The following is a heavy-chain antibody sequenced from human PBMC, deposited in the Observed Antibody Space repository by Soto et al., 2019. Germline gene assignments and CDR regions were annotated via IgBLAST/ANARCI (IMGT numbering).Heavy chain of an antibody. CDR2: ISGSGGST. CDR3: AKGSLIGYCSSTSCYSAGCGMDV. D-gene: IGHD2-2*01. Sequence: GGSLRLSCAASGFTFSSYAMSWVRQAPGKGLEWVSAISGSGGSTYYADSVKGWFTISRDNSKNTLYLQMNSLRAEDTAVYYCAKGSLIGYCSSTSCYSAGCGMDVWGQGTTVTVSS. J-gene: IGHJ6*02. CDR1: GFTFSSYA. V-gene: IGHV3-23*01.